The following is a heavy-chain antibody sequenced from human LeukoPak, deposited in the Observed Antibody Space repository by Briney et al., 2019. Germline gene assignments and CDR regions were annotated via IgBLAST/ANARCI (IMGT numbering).Heavy chain of an antibody. J-gene: IGHJ5*02. Sequence: GGSLRLSCAASGFTFSTYWMHWVRQAPGKGLVWVSRINSDGSSTTYADSVKGRFTISRDNAKNTLFLQMSSLRAEDTAVYYCASEPFYCGGGSCYSGYWFDPWGQGTLVTVSS. CDR1: GFTFSTYW. CDR3: ASEPFYCGGGSCYSGYWFDP. V-gene: IGHV3-74*01. CDR2: INSDGSST. D-gene: IGHD2-15*01.